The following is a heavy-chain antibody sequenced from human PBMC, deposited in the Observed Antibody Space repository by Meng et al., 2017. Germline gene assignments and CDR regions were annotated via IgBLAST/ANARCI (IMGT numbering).Heavy chain of an antibody. V-gene: IGHV3-7*01. CDR2: IKQDGSEK. J-gene: IGHJ3*02. Sequence: GGSLRLSCAASGFTFSSYWMSWVRQAPGKGLEWVANIKQDGSEKYYVDSVKGRFTISRDNAKNSLSLQMNSLRAEDTAVYYCARMGSMVRGVPRHDAFDIWGQGTMVTVSS. D-gene: IGHD3-10*01. CDR3: ARMGSMVRGVPRHDAFDI. CDR1: GFTFSSYW.